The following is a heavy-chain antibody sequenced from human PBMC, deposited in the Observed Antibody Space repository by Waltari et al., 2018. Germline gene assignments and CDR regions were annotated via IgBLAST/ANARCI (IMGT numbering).Heavy chain of an antibody. CDR2: VDPEDGET. D-gene: IGHD4-17*01. V-gene: IGHV1-69-2*01. J-gene: IGHJ4*02. CDR1: GYTFTDYY. Sequence: EVQLVQSGAEVKKPGATVKISCKASGYTFTDYYMHWVQQAPGKGLEWMGRVDPEDGETIYAEKFQGRVTITEDTATETAYMELSSLRSEDTAVYYCATGDDYGGKGYFDYWGQGTLVTVSS. CDR3: ATGDDYGGKGYFDY.